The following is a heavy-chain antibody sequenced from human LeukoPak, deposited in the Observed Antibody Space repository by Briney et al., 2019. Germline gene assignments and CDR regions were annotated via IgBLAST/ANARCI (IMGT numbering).Heavy chain of an antibody. J-gene: IGHJ4*02. Sequence: GGSLRLSCAASGFMFSSNWMSWVRLAPGKGLEWVANIKEDGTETYYVDSVKGRFTISRDNAKNSLYLQMNSLRVEDTAVYCCAKEGRSLQTYWGQGTLVTVSS. CDR2: IKEDGTET. CDR3: AKEGRSLQTY. CDR1: GFMFSSNW. D-gene: IGHD5-24*01. V-gene: IGHV3-7*03.